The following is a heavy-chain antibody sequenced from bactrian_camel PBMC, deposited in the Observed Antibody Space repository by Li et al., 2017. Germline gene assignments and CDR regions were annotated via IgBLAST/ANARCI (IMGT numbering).Heavy chain of an antibody. Sequence: VQLVESGGGSVQAGGSLRLSCAFDAYTPANNRMGWYRQAPGKEREFVSSIDWDGSTSYAESVSGRFTISQDTAKNTAYLQMDSLKLEDTAMYYCGRCPNRNCPQRGQGTQVTVS. D-gene: IGHD8*01. CDR2: IDWDGST. V-gene: IGHV3S60*01. CDR1: AYTPANNR. J-gene: IGHJ4*01. CDR3: GRCPNRNCPQ.